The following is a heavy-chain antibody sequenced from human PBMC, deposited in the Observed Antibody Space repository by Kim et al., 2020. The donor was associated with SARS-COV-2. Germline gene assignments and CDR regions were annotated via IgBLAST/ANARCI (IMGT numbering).Heavy chain of an antibody. Sequence: GGSLRLSCAASGFTFSSYAMSWVRQAPGKGLEWVSVIYSGGSSTYYADSVKGRFTISRDNSKNTLYLQMNSLRAEDTAVYYCAKDRGHPKGIVATIERVHGFDYWGQGTLVTVSS. CDR2: IYSGGSST. J-gene: IGHJ4*02. CDR1: GFTFSSYA. CDR3: AKDRGHPKGIVATIERVHGFDY. D-gene: IGHD5-12*01. V-gene: IGHV3-23*03.